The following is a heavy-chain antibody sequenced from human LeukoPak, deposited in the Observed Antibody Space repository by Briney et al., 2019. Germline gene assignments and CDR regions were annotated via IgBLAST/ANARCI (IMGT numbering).Heavy chain of an antibody. Sequence: ASVKVSCKASGYTFTGFYIHWVRQAPGQGLEWMGWMNPNSGNTGYAQKFQGRVTMTRNTSISTAYMELSSLRSEDTAVYYCARGAGPLAYYDILTGYGGFDYWGQGTLVTVSS. CDR2: MNPNSGNT. CDR3: ARGAGPLAYYDILTGYGGFDY. CDR1: GYTFTGFY. J-gene: IGHJ4*02. V-gene: IGHV1-8*02. D-gene: IGHD3-9*01.